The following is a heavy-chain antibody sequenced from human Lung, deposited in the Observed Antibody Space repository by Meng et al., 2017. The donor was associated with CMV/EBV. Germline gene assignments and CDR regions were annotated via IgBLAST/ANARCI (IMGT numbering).Heavy chain of an antibody. CDR1: GFTFSRYA. CDR3: AREYGSSSAFDY. V-gene: IGHV3-30*14. J-gene: IGHJ4*02. Sequence: SXKISXAASGFTFSRYAFHWVRQAPGKGLEWVAVISFDGGTRYYADSVKGRFTISRDSSRNSLYLQLNSLRPEDTAVYYCAREYGSSSAFDYWGQGTLVXVSS. CDR2: ISFDGGTR. D-gene: IGHD6-6*01.